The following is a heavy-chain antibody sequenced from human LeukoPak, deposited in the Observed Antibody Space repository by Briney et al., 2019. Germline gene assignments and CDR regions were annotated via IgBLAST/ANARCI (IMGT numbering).Heavy chain of an antibody. V-gene: IGHV1-2*02. Sequence: ASVKVSCKASGYTFTSYGISWVRQAPGQGLEWMGWINPNSGGTNYAQKFQGRVTMTRDTSISTAYMELSRLRSDDTAVYYCARDLRLGELSLSGSDYWGQGTLVTVSS. D-gene: IGHD3-16*02. CDR1: GYTFTSYG. J-gene: IGHJ4*02. CDR2: INPNSGGT. CDR3: ARDLRLGELSLSGSDY.